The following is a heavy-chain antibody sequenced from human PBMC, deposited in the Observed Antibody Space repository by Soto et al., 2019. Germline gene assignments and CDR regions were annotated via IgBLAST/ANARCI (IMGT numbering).Heavy chain of an antibody. CDR2: VYYSGSS. J-gene: IGHJ5*02. CDR3: AKLSCTSSTCYFPGWFDP. V-gene: IGHV4-31*03. D-gene: IGHD2-2*01. Sequence: SETLSLTCTVSGDSISGGASFWSWIRQPPGKGLEWIANVYYSGSSYYNPSLKSRLTISVDTTKNQFSLQLKSMTAADTAVYYCAKLSCTSSTCYFPGWFDPWGQGTLVTVYS. CDR1: GDSISGGASF.